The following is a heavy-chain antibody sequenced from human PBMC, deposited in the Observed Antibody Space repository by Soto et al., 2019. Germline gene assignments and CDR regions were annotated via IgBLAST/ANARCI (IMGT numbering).Heavy chain of an antibody. D-gene: IGHD1-20*01. Sequence: GGSLRLSCEASGFTLRNYAMTWIRQAPGKGLEWVSLISANDVGTYYAESVKTRFTTSTDQSRNAVYLQMDSLRADDTAIYYCAKAKNDYNWDNRPPFDYWGQGTLVTVSS. J-gene: IGHJ4*02. CDR3: AKAKNDYNWDNRPPFDY. CDR2: ISANDVGT. CDR1: GFTLRNYA. V-gene: IGHV3-23*01.